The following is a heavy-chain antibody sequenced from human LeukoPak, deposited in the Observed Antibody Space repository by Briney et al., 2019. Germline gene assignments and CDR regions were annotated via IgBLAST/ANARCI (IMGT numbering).Heavy chain of an antibody. Sequence: SETLSLNSSVYGDSISSDYWSWLRHPPGNGLEWIGYIYRIGNTDYNPSLKSRVTISLDTSKNQLSLNLTSVTAADTAVYYCAGRGQRYFRDWGQGTLVTVSS. J-gene: IGHJ1*01. CDR1: GDSISSDY. CDR3: AGRGQRYFRD. V-gene: IGHV4-4*08. CDR2: IYRIGNT.